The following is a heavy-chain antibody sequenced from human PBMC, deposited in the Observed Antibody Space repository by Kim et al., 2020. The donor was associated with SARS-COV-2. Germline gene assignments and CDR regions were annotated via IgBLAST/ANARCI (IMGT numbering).Heavy chain of an antibody. J-gene: IGHJ5*02. CDR3: ARDEAPSIAAAYWFDP. Sequence: ASVKVSCKASGYTFTSYGISWVRQAPGQGLEWMGWISAYNGNTNYAQKLQGRVTMTTDTSTSTAYMELRSLRSDDTAVYYCARDEAPSIAAAYWFDPWGQGTLVTVSS. CDR2: ISAYNGNT. D-gene: IGHD6-13*01. V-gene: IGHV1-18*04. CDR1: GYTFTSYG.